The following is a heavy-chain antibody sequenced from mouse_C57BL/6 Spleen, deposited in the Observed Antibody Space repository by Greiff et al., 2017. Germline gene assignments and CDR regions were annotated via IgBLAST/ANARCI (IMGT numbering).Heavy chain of an antibody. Sequence: EVQLQQSGTVLARPGASVKMSCKTSGYTFTSYWMHWVKQRPGQGLEWIGAIYPGNSDTSYNQKFKGKAKLTAVTSASTAYMELSSLPNADSAVYYSTRFSTTVEDWYFDVWGTGTTVTVSS. CDR2: IYPGNSDT. D-gene: IGHD1-1*01. V-gene: IGHV1-5*01. CDR1: GYTFTSYW. J-gene: IGHJ1*03. CDR3: TRFSTTVEDWYFDV.